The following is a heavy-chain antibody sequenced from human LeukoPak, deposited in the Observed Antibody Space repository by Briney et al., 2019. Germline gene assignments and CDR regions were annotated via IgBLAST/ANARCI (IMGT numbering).Heavy chain of an antibody. Sequence: PGGSLRLSCAASGFTFSSYSMNWVRQAPGKGLEWVSSISSSSSYIYYADSVKGRFTISRDNAKNSLYLQMNSLRAEDTAVYYCARDRGSGSFWSRNDYWGQGTLVTVSS. CDR3: ARDRGSGSFWSRNDY. V-gene: IGHV3-21*01. J-gene: IGHJ4*02. D-gene: IGHD3-10*01. CDR2: ISSSSSYI. CDR1: GFTFSSYS.